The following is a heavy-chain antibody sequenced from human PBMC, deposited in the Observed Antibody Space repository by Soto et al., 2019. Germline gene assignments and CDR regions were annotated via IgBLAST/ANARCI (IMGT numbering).Heavy chain of an antibody. J-gene: IGHJ6*03. Sequence: SETLSLTCTVSGGSISSSSYYWGWIRQPPGKGLEWIGSIYYSGSTYYNPSLKSRVTISVDTSKNQFSLKLSSVTAADTAVYYCARRPANLDYYYYYMDVWGKGTTVTVSS. CDR2: IYYSGST. CDR1: GGSISSSSYY. D-gene: IGHD2-2*01. CDR3: ARRPANLDYYYYYMDV. V-gene: IGHV4-39*01.